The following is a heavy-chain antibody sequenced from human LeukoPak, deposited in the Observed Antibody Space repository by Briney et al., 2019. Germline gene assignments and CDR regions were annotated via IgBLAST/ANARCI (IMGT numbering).Heavy chain of an antibody. D-gene: IGHD3-16*01. V-gene: IGHV7-4-1*02. CDR2: INTNTGNP. CDR1: GYTFTSYD. CDR3: ARVMSNSDDGGYALGH. Sequence: GASVKVSCKASGYTFTSYDTNWVRQAPRQGLAWMGWINTNTGNPTYAPGFTGRFVFSLDTSVNTAYLQITGLKAEDTAVFYCARVMSNSDDGGYALGHWGQGTLVTVSS. J-gene: IGHJ4*02.